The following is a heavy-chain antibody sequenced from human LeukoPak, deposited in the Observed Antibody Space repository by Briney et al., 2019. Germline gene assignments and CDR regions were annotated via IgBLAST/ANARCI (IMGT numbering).Heavy chain of an antibody. D-gene: IGHD2-2*01. CDR1: GGSFSGYY. Sequence: PSETLSLTCAVYGGSFSGYYWSWISQPPGKGLEWIGEISHSGSTSYNPSLKSRVTISLDTSKNQFSLQLNSVSAADTAVYFCATKYCTSTTCSWPRRTFFGFWGQGALVTVSS. J-gene: IGHJ4*02. CDR2: ISHSGST. V-gene: IGHV4-34*01. CDR3: ATKYCTSTTCSWPRRTFFGF.